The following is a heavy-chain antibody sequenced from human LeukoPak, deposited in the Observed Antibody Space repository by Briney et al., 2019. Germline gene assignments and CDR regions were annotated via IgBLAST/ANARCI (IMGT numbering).Heavy chain of an antibody. CDR1: GGSFSGYY. Sequence: SETLSLTCAVYGGSFSGYYWSWIRQPPGKGLECIGEINHSGSTNYNPSLKSRVTISVDTSKNQFSLKLSSVTAADTAVYYCARKTKYYYDSSGYYFEYFHHWGQGTLVTVSS. CDR2: INHSGST. CDR3: ARKTKYYYDSSGYYFEYFHH. V-gene: IGHV4-34*01. J-gene: IGHJ1*01. D-gene: IGHD3-22*01.